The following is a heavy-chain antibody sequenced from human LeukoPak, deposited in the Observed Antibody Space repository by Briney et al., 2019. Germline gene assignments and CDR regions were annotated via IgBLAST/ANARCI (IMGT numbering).Heavy chain of an antibody. CDR2: ISGQSGDT. CDR1: GYTFTSFF. Sequence: ASVKVSCKTSGYTFTSFFTSRVRQTPGQGLEWMGWISGQSGDTYYAQKFQGRVTMMRDTTTNTVHMELRNLISDDTAVYYCARWPAVGDYWGQGTLVTVSS. V-gene: IGHV1-18*01. D-gene: IGHD6-13*01. J-gene: IGHJ4*02. CDR3: ARWPAVGDY.